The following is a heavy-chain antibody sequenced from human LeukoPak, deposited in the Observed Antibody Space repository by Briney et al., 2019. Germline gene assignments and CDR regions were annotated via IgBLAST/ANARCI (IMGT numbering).Heavy chain of an antibody. Sequence: GGSLRLSCAASGFTLSSYGMHWVRQAPGKGLEWVAVISYDGSNKYYADSVKGRFTISRDNSKNTLYLQMNSLRAEDTAVYYCAKVRGSIRDVAAFDIWGQGTMVTVSS. CDR1: GFTLSSYG. CDR2: ISYDGSNK. CDR3: AKVRGSIRDVAAFDI. J-gene: IGHJ3*02. V-gene: IGHV3-30*18. D-gene: IGHD5-24*01.